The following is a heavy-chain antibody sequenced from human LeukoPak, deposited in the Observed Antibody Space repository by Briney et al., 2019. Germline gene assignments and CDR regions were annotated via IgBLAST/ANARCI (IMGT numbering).Heavy chain of an antibody. V-gene: IGHV3-30*04. J-gene: IGHJ4*02. CDR1: GFTFSNYA. D-gene: IGHD4-23*01. Sequence: GRSLRLSCAASGFTFSNYAMHWVRQAPGKGLEWVAVISSDGNKIYYADSVKGRFTISRDNSKNTLYLEMNSLRPEDTALYYCARWANRRDDYGGFFDYWGQGTLVTVSS. CDR2: ISSDGNKI. CDR3: ARWANRRDDYGGFFDY.